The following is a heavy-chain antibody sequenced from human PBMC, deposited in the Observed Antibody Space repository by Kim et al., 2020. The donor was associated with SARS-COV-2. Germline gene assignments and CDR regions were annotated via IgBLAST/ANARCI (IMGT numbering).Heavy chain of an antibody. V-gene: IGHV3-53*04. CDR3: AREGRDYSPYYYYYGMDV. CDR1: GFTVSSNY. Sequence: GGSLRLSCAASGFTVSSNYMSWVRQAPGKGLEWVSVIYSGGSTYYADSVKGRFTISRHNSKNTLYLQMNSLRAEDTAVYYCAREGRDYSPYYYYYGMDVWGQGTTVTVSS. D-gene: IGHD4-4*01. CDR2: IYSGGST. J-gene: IGHJ6*02.